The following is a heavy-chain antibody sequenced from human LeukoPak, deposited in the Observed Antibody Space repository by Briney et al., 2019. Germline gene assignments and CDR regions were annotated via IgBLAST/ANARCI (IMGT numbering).Heavy chain of an antibody. V-gene: IGHV3-21*01. CDR1: GFTFSSYS. CDR3: ARENYYGSGTYPRFDY. D-gene: IGHD3-10*01. Sequence: TGGSLRLSCAASGFTFSSYSMNWVRQAPGKGLEWVSSISSSSSYIYYADSVKGRFTISRDNSKNTLYLQMNSLRAVDTAVYYCARENYYGSGTYPRFDYWGQGTLVTVSS. CDR2: ISSSSSYI. J-gene: IGHJ4*02.